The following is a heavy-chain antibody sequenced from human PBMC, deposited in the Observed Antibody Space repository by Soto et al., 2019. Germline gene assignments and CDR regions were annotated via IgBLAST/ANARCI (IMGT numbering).Heavy chain of an antibody. CDR1: GGSISSSAYY. D-gene: IGHD1-26*01. J-gene: IGHJ4*02. CDR2: IYYSGSI. V-gene: IGHV4-39*01. Sequence: QLQLQESGPGLVKPSETLSLTCTVSGGSISSSAYYWGWIRQPPGKGLEWIGSIYYSGSIYDNPSLKSRVPIPVNTSKNQCPLKLSPVTAADTAVYYCARHRRETGGELFDYWGQGTRFTASS. CDR3: ARHRRETGGELFDY.